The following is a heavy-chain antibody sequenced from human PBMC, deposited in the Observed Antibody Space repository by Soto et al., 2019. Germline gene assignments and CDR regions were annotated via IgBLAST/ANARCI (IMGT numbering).Heavy chain of an antibody. CDR2: ISYDGSNK. J-gene: IGHJ6*02. V-gene: IGHV3-30*18. CDR3: AKDILYCSGRRCYSVSRKPYRMDV. Sequence: QVQLVESGGGVVQPGRSLRLSCAASGFTFSSYGMHWVRQAPGKGLEWVAVISYDGSNKYYADSVKGRFTISRDNSKNALYLQMNSLRAEDTAVYYCAKDILYCSGRRCYSVSRKPYRMDVWGPGNTVTGSS. D-gene: IGHD2-15*01. CDR1: GFTFSSYG.